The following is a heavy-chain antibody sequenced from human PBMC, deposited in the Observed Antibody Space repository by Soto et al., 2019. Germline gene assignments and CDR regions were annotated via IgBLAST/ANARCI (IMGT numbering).Heavy chain of an antibody. D-gene: IGHD3-16*01. CDR1: GFTFSSYA. V-gene: IGHV3-23*01. CDR2: ISGSGGST. J-gene: IGHJ4*02. CDR3: APQGGGATTPIFEY. Sequence: PGGSLRLSCAASGFTFSSYAMSWVRQAPGKGLEWVSAISGSGGSTYYADSVKGRFTISRGNSKNTLYLQMNSLRAEDTAVYYCAPQGGGATTPIFEYWGQGTLVTVSS.